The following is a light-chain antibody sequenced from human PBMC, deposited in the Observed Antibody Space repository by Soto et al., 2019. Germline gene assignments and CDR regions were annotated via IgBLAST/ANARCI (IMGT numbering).Light chain of an antibody. V-gene: IGKV1-5*03. CDR1: QSISSW. Sequence: DIPMTQSPSTLSASVGDRVTITCRASQSISSWLAWYQQKPGTAPKLLIYKASSLESGVPSRFSGSGSGTEFTLTISSLQPDDFATYYCQQYNSYAYTFGQGTKLEIK. J-gene: IGKJ2*01. CDR3: QQYNSYAYT. CDR2: KAS.